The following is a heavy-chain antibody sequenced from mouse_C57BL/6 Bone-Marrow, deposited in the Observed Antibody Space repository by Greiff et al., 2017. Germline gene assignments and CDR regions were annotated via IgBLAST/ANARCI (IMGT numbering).Heavy chain of an antibody. V-gene: IGHV1-82*01. CDR2: FYPGDGDT. J-gene: IGHJ4*01. CDR1: GYAFTTSR. CDR3: ARATTVVAGDYAMDY. Sequence: VQLQQSGPELVKPGASVKISCKASGYAFTTSRMNWVKQRPGKGLEWIGRFYPGDGDTNYNGKFKGKATLTAEKSSSTAYMELSRLTSDDSAVYFCARATTVVAGDYAMDYWGQGTSVTVSS. D-gene: IGHD1-1*01.